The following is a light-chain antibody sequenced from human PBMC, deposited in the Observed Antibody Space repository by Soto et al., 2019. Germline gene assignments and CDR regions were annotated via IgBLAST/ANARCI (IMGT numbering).Light chain of an antibody. Sequence: ETVLTQSPGTLSLSPGERATLSCRASQTIRSNYLAWYRQTPGQAPRLLIDGASNRATCIADRFSGSGSGTDVTLIISRLEPEDFALYYCQQYGSSPWTFGQGTKVDIK. CDR1: QTIRSNY. CDR3: QQYGSSPWT. CDR2: GAS. V-gene: IGKV3-20*01. J-gene: IGKJ1*01.